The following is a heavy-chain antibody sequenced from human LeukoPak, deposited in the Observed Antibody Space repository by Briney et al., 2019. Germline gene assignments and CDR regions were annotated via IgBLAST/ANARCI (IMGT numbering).Heavy chain of an antibody. CDR2: IYYSGST. CDR3: ARAAGTTQSGWVDY. CDR1: GGSISSSNW. J-gene: IGHJ4*02. D-gene: IGHD6-13*01. V-gene: IGHV4-4*02. Sequence: SGTLSLTCAVSGGSISSSNWWSWVRQPPGKGLEWIGYIYYSGSTYYNPSLKSRVTISVDTSKNQFSLKLSSVTAADTAVYYCARAAGTTQSGWVDYWGQGTLVTVSS.